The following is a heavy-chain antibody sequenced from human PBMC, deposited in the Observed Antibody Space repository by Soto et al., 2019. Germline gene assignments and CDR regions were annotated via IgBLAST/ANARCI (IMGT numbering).Heavy chain of an antibody. CDR3: AARGDYHSSGYYYYMDV. CDR2: IYPGDSDT. D-gene: IGHD4-17*01. Sequence: GESLKISCKGSGYSFTSYWIGWVRQMPGKGLEWMGIIYPGDSDTRYSPSFQGQVTIPADKSISTAYLQWSSLKASDTAMYYCAARGDYHSSGYYYYMDVWGKGTTVTVSS. V-gene: IGHV5-51*01. J-gene: IGHJ6*03. CDR1: GYSFTSYW.